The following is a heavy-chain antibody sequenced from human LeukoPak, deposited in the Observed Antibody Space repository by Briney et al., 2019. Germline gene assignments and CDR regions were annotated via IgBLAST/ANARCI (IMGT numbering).Heavy chain of an antibody. Sequence: PSETLSLTCAVYGGSFSGYYWSWIRQPPGKGLEWIGEINHSGSTNYNPSLKSRVTISVDTSKNQFSLKLSSATAADTAVYYCARENPSGYYNRPIDYWGQRTLVTVSS. CDR1: GGSFSGYY. J-gene: IGHJ4*02. D-gene: IGHD3-22*01. V-gene: IGHV4-34*01. CDR2: INHSGST. CDR3: ARENPSGYYNRPIDY.